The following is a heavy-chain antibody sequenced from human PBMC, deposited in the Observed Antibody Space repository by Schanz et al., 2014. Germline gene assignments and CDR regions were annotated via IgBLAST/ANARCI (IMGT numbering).Heavy chain of an antibody. Sequence: EVPLLESGGGLVQPGGSLRLSCAASGFTFTTHSMTWVRQAPGKGLEWVSAISGSGGSTYYADSVKGRFTISRDNSKNTLYLQMNSLRAEDTAVYYCAKDTSHGDYDYYFDYWGQGTLVTVSS. D-gene: IGHD3-22*01. CDR2: ISGSGGST. CDR3: AKDTSHGDYDYYFDY. V-gene: IGHV3-23*01. J-gene: IGHJ4*02. CDR1: GFTFTTHS.